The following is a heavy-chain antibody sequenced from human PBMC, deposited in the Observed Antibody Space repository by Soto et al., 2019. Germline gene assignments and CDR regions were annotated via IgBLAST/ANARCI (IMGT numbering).Heavy chain of an antibody. V-gene: IGHV3-23*01. Sequence: VQLLESGGGLVQPGGSLRLSCAASGFTFSDYGMSWVRQAPGKGLEWVSVISGSGGSAYYADSVKGRFTISRDNSKNTLYMQMNNMRAEDTAVYYCAKKYSSSSFDWFDPWGQGTLVTVSS. J-gene: IGHJ5*02. CDR1: GFTFSDYG. CDR3: AKKYSSSSFDWFDP. D-gene: IGHD6-6*01. CDR2: ISGSGGSA.